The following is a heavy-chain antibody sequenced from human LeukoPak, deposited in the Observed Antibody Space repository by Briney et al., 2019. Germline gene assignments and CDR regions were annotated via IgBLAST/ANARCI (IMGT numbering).Heavy chain of an antibody. CDR2: IYYSGST. D-gene: IGHD3-22*01. CDR1: GGSISSSSYY. V-gene: IGHV4-39*01. Sequence: PSETLSLTCTVSGGSISSSSYYWGWIRQPPGKGLEWIGSIYYSGSTYYNPSLKSRVTISVDTSKNQFSLKLSSVTAADTAVYYCARHYYDSSGYPTDFDYWGQGTLVTVSS. CDR3: ARHYYDSSGYPTDFDY. J-gene: IGHJ4*02.